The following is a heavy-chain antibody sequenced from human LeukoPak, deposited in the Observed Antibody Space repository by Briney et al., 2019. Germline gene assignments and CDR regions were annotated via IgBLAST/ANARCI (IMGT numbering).Heavy chain of an antibody. CDR1: GFTFSSYA. Sequence: GGSLRLSCAASGFTFSSYAMHWVRQAPGKGLEWVAVISYDGSNKYYADSAKGRFTISRDNSKNTLYLQMNSLRAEDTAVYYCARDRSAARPDYFDYWGQGTLVTVSS. CDR3: ARDRSAARPDYFDY. D-gene: IGHD6-6*01. J-gene: IGHJ4*02. V-gene: IGHV3-30-3*01. CDR2: ISYDGSNK.